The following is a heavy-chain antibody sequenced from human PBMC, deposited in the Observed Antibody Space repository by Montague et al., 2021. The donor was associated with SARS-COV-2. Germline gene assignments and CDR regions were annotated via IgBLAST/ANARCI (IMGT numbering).Heavy chain of an antibody. CDR2: IYYSGST. V-gene: IGHV4-39*01. J-gene: IGHJ3*02. CDR3: ASPTYYYDSSGSDAFDI. CDR1: GGSISSSSYY. D-gene: IGHD3-22*01. Sequence: SETLSLTCTVPGGSISSSSYYWGWIRQPPGRGLEWIGSIYYSGSTYYNPSLKSRVTISVDTSKNQFSLKLSSVTAADTAVYYCASPTYYYDSSGSDAFDIRGQGTMITVSS.